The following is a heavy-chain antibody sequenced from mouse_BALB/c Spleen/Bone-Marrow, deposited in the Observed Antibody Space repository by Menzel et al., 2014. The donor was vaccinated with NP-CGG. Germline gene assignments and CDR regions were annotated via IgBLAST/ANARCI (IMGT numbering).Heavy chain of an antibody. CDR3: ASDYPVY. CDR1: GYAFSSSW. V-gene: IGHV1-82*01. CDR2: IYPGDGDT. J-gene: IGHJ2*01. Sequence: VKLQESGPELVKPGASVKISCKASGYAFSSSWMNWVKQRPGQGLEWIGRIYPGDGDTNYNGKFKGKATLTADKSSSTAYMQLSSLTSVDSAIYFSASDYPVYWGQGTTLTVSS. D-gene: IGHD1-1*02.